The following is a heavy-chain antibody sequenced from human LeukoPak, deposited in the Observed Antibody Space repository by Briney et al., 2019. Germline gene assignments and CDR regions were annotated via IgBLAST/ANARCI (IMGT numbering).Heavy chain of an antibody. V-gene: IGHV3-15*01. CDR1: GFTFINAW. CDR2: IKSKTDGGTT. D-gene: IGHD4-17*01. CDR3: TASSRSTVTTLYY. J-gene: IGHJ4*02. Sequence: GGSLRLSCAAAGFTFINAWMSWVRQARGKGVEWVGRIKSKTDGGTTDYAAPVKGRFTISRDDSKNTLYLQMNSLKTEDTAVYYCTASSRSTVTTLYYWGQGTLVTVSS.